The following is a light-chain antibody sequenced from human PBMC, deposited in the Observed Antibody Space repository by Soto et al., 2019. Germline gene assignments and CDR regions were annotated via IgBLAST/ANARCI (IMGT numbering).Light chain of an antibody. CDR3: QPYNNWPLT. CDR2: GAS. J-gene: IGKJ4*01. CDR1: QSVRSN. Sequence: EIVMTQSPATLSVSPGDRVTLSCRASQSVRSNSAWYQQKPGQAPRLLIYGASTRATGIPARFSGSGFGTDFTLTISSLQSEDFAVYYCQPYNNWPLTFGGGTKVDI. V-gene: IGKV3-15*01.